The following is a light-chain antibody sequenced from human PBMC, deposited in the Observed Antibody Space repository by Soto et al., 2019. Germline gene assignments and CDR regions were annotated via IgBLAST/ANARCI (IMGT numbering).Light chain of an antibody. J-gene: IGKJ1*01. CDR3: QRYGTSRT. V-gene: IGKV3-20*01. CDR2: GAS. CDR1: QSVSGSY. Sequence: EFVLTQSPGTLSLSPGERATLSCRASQSVSGSYLAWYQQKPGQAPRLLIYGASSRATGIPDRFSGSGSGTDFTITINRLEPEDFAVYYCQRYGTSRTFGQGTKVEIK.